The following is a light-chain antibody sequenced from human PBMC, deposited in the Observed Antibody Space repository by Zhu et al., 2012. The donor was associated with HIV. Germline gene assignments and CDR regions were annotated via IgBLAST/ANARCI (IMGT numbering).Light chain of an antibody. CDR2: GAS. V-gene: IGKV3-15*01. J-gene: IGKJ1*01. Sequence: EIVMTQSPDTLSVSPGERVTLSCRASQNVNINLAWYQQKPGQAPRLLMYGASTRATGIPARFSGSGSGTEFTLTISGLQSEDFALYYCQQYYSWSTFGQGTKVEV. CDR1: QNVNIN. CDR3: QQYYSWST.